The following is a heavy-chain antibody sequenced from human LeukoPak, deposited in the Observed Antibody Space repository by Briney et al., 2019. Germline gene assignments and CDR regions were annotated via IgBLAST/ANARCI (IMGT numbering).Heavy chain of an antibody. V-gene: IGHV3-23*01. CDR1: GFTFSSYG. D-gene: IGHD3-22*01. CDR3: AKDQYGRRGYWAPDAFDI. Sequence: GGSLRLSCAASGFTFSSYGMHWVRQAPGKGLEWVSAISGSGGSTYYADSVKGRFTISRGNSKNTLYLQMNSLRAEDTAVYYCAKDQYGRRGYWAPDAFDIWGQGTMVTVSS. CDR2: ISGSGGST. J-gene: IGHJ3*02.